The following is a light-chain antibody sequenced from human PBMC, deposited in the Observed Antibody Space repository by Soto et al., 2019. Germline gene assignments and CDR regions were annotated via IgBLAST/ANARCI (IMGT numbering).Light chain of an antibody. J-gene: IGKJ1*01. CDR1: QNIDNY. CDR3: QQTYSTPWT. Sequence: DIQMTQSPSSLSASVGDRVTITCRASQNIDNYLNWYQQRPGKAPKLLIHDASSLQSGVPSRFSGSGSGTDFALTINSLQPEDFATIYCQQTYSTPWTFGQGTKVEIK. V-gene: IGKV1-39*01. CDR2: DAS.